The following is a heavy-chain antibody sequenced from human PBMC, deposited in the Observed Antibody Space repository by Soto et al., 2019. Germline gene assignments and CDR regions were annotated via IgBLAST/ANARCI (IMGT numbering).Heavy chain of an antibody. CDR3: AKATTNGGWFNPFDS. J-gene: IGHJ4*02. CDR1: GFTFINYA. D-gene: IGHD6-19*01. CDR2: LSGSGTST. Sequence: VQLLESGGGLVQPGGSLRLSCAASGFTFINYAMNWVRQAPGKGLEWVSGLSGSGTSTYYADSVKGRFTISRDNSRDTLFLQMNSLTAEDTAVYYCAKATTNGGWFNPFDSWGQGALVTVSS. V-gene: IGHV3-23*01.